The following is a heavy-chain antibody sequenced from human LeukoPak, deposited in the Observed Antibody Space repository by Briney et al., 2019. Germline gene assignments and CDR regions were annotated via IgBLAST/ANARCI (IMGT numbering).Heavy chain of an antibody. V-gene: IGHV3-NL1*01. CDR2: IYSGGST. CDR3: AELGITMIGGV. Sequence: GGSLRLSCAAPGFTFSSYGMHWVRQAPGKGLEWVSVIYSGGSTYYADSVKGRFTISRDNAKNSLYLQMNSLRAEDTAVYYCAELGITMIGGVWGKGTTVTISS. D-gene: IGHD3-10*02. J-gene: IGHJ6*04. CDR1: GFTFSSYG.